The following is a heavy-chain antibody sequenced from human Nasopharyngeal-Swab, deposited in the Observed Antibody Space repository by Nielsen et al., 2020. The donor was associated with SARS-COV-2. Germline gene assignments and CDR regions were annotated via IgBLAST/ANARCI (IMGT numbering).Heavy chain of an antibody. J-gene: IGHJ6*02. CDR3: ARQQEGYYYYYGMDV. V-gene: IGHV4-39*01. CDR2: IYYDGNT. Sequence: WISQPPGKGLQHIGSIYYDGNTYYDPSLKGRLTISVDTSRDQFSLKLRSVTAADTAIYFCARQQEGYYYYYGMDVWGQGTPVTVSS.